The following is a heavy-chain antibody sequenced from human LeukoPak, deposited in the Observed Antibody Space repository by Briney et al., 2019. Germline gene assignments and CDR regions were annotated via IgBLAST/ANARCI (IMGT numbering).Heavy chain of an antibody. CDR3: AKGNLWELLPYYFDY. CDR2: ISGSGGST. Sequence: GGSLRLSCAASGFTFSSYAMSWVRQAPGKGLEWVSAISGSGGSTYYADSVKGRFTISRDNSKNTLYLQMNSLRAEDTAVYYCAKGNLWELLPYYFDYWGQGTLVTVSS. CDR1: GFTFSSYA. D-gene: IGHD1-26*01. V-gene: IGHV3-23*01. J-gene: IGHJ4*02.